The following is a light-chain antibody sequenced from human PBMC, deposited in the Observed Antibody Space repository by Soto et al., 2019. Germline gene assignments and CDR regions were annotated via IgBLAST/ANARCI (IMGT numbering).Light chain of an antibody. CDR2: AAS. CDR1: QNIFTY. V-gene: IGKV1-39*01. CDR3: QQSYSAPLT. Sequence: DIQMTQSPSSLSASVGDRVTISCRASQNIFTYLNWYQQKPGKAPNLLIFAASNLQSGVPPRFSGSGSGTDFTLTISRLQREDFATYHGQQSYSAPLTFGQGTKVEIK. J-gene: IGKJ1*01.